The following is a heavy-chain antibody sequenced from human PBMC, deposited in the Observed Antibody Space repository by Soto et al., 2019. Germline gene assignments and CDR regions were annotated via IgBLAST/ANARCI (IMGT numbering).Heavy chain of an antibody. V-gene: IGHV1-69*08. CDR2: IIPILGIT. J-gene: IGHJ5*02. CDR3: ARDKGWFAP. CDR1: GGTFSSYT. Sequence: QVQLVQSGAEVKKPGSSVKVSCKASGGTFSSYTFSWVRQAPGQGLEWMGRIIPILGITNYAQKFQGRVTITADKSTSTAYMEVSSLRSEDTAVYYCARDKGWFAPWGQGTLVTVSS.